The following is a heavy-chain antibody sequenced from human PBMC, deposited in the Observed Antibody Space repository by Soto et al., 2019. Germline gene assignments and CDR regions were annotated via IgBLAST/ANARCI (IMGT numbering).Heavy chain of an antibody. CDR3: ARTYDDSGPNSGGYGFDI. J-gene: IGHJ3*02. D-gene: IGHD3-22*01. V-gene: IGHV4-59*01. CDR1: GASISSYY. Sequence: KASGTLSLTCSVSGASISSYYWSWIRQPPGKGLEWLAYIYYSGSTSYNPSLKSRVSISLDTSMNQFSLKLSSVTAADTAVYYCARTYDDSGPNSGGYGFDIWGQGTMVTVS. CDR2: IYYSGST.